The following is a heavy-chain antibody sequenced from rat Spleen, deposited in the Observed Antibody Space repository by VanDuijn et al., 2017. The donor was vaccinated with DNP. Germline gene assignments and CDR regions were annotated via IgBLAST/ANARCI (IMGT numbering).Heavy chain of an antibody. J-gene: IGHJ2*01. Sequence: EVQLKESGPGLVQPSQTLSLTCTVSRFSLSDYSIHWVRQPPGKGLEWMGVVWSGGTTAYYSALKSRLSISRDTSKSQVFLKMNSLQTEDTAIYFCTARRGWAPLIEWGQGVMVTVSS. D-gene: IGHD4-6*01. CDR3: TARRGWAPLIE. CDR1: RFSLSDYS. CDR2: VWSGGTT. V-gene: IGHV2S63*01.